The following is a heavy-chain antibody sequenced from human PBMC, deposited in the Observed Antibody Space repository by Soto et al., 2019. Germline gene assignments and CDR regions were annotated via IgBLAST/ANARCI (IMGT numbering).Heavy chain of an antibody. CDR1: GFTFSSYA. CDR2: ITGSGGIT. Sequence: EVQLLESGGDLVQPGGSLRLSCAASGFTFSSYAMSWVRQAPGKGLEWVSIITGSGGITYYADSVKGRFTISRDNFKYTLSLQMNSLRAEDTAVYYCARGDSSGWTYWYFDLWGRSTLATVSS. V-gene: IGHV3-23*01. J-gene: IGHJ2*01. CDR3: ARGDSSGWTYWYFDL. D-gene: IGHD6-19*01.